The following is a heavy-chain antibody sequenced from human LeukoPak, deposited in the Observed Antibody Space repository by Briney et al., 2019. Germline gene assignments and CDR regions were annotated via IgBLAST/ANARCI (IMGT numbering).Heavy chain of an antibody. CDR2: ISYDGNNK. CDR1: GFTFSNYG. V-gene: IGHV3-30*03. J-gene: IGHJ2*01. Sequence: PGGSLRLSCTASGFTFSNYGMHWVRQAPGKGLEWVAVISYDGNNKYYADSVKGRFTISRDNSKKTLYLQMNSLRAEDTAVYYCARDGYNEEDWYFDLWGRGILVTVSS. CDR3: ARDGYNEEDWYFDL. D-gene: IGHD5-24*01.